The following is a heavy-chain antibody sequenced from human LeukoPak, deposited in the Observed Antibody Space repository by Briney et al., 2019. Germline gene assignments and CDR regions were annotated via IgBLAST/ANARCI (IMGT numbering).Heavy chain of an antibody. V-gene: IGHV3-21*01. Sequence: GGSLRLSCAASGFTFSSYSMNWVRQAPGKGLEWVSSISSSSSYIYYADSVKGRFAISRDNAKNSLYLQMNSLRAEDTAVYYWARSGDSSSWYGLAGYYYGMDVWGQGTTVTVSS. D-gene: IGHD6-13*01. CDR1: GFTFSSYS. CDR3: ARSGDSSSWYGLAGYYYGMDV. J-gene: IGHJ6*02. CDR2: ISSSSSYI.